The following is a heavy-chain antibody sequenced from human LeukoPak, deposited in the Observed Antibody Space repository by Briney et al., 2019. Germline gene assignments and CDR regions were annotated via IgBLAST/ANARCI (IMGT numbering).Heavy chain of an antibody. CDR1: GYSIRSGYY. V-gene: IGHV4-38-2*01. CDR3: ARTKVTTRTRDAFDI. CDR2: IYYSGST. D-gene: IGHD2-21*02. J-gene: IGHJ3*02. Sequence: TPSETLSLTCVVSGYSIRSGYYRGWIRQPPGKGLEWIGSIYYSGSTYYNPSLKSRVTISVDTSKNQWSLNLSSVTAADTAVYYCARTKVTTRTRDAFDIWGQGTMVTVSS.